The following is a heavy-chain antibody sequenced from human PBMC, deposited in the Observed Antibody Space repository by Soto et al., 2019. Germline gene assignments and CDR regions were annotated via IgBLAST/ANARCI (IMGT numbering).Heavy chain of an antibody. CDR1: GYSISSGYY. CDR2: IYHSGST. Sequence: PSETLSLTCAVSGYSISSGYYWGWIRQPPGKGLEWIGSIYHSGSTYYNPSLKSRVTISVDTSKNQFSLKLSSVTAADTAVYYCARAYYESSGIWVYWGQGTLVTVSS. J-gene: IGHJ4*02. D-gene: IGHD3-22*01. CDR3: ARAYYESSGIWVY. V-gene: IGHV4-38-2*01.